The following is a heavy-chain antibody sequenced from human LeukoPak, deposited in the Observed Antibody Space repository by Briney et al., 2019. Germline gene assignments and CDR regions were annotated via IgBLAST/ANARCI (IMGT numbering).Heavy chain of an antibody. CDR1: GGSISSCY. D-gene: IGHD3-22*01. CDR2: IYYSGST. J-gene: IGHJ2*01. CDR3: ARVDYYDSSGYYWYFDL. V-gene: IGHV4-59*12. Sequence: SETLSLTCTVSGGSISSCYWSWIRQPPGKGLEWIGYIYYSGSTNYNPSLKSRVTISVDTSKNQFSLKLSSVTAADTAVYYCARVDYYDSSGYYWYFDLWGRGTLVTVSS.